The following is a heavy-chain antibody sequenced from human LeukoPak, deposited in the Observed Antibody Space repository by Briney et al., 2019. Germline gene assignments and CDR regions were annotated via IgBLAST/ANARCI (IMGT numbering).Heavy chain of an antibody. V-gene: IGHV4-39*01. D-gene: IGHD1-26*01. CDR1: GGSISSSSYY. CDR2: IYYSGST. Sequence: SETLSLTCTVSGGSISSSSYYWGWIRQPPGKGLEWIGSIYYSGSTYYNPSLKSRVTISVDTSKNQFSLKLSSVTAADTAVYYCARLSGSLDYWGQGTLVTASS. J-gene: IGHJ4*02. CDR3: ARLSGSLDY.